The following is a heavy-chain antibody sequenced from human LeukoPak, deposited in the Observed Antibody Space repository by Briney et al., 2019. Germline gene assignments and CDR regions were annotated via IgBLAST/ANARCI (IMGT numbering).Heavy chain of an antibody. Sequence: GGSLRLSCAASGFTFSDYYMSWIRQAPGKGLEWILYISNSGSVSYYADSVKGRFTISRDNAKNTLYLQMNSLRAEDTAVYYCARDVWFGEAFDYWGQGTLVTVSS. V-gene: IGHV3-11*04. D-gene: IGHD3-10*01. J-gene: IGHJ4*02. CDR2: ISNSGSVS. CDR3: ARDVWFGEAFDY. CDR1: GFTFSDYY.